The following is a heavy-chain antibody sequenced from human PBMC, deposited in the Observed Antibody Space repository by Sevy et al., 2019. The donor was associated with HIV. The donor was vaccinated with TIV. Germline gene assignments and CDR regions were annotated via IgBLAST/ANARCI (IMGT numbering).Heavy chain of an antibody. V-gene: IGHV3-73*01. CDR2: IRSKGNSYAT. J-gene: IGHJ4*02. CDR1: GFTFSGSA. Sequence: GGSLRLSCAASGFTFSGSAMQWVRQASGKGLEWVGRIRSKGNSYATAYAASVKGRLTISRDDSKNTVYLQMNSLKTEDTAVYYCTSGGARDSSSWYDYFDYWGQGTLVTVSS. D-gene: IGHD6-13*01. CDR3: TSGGARDSSSWYDYFDY.